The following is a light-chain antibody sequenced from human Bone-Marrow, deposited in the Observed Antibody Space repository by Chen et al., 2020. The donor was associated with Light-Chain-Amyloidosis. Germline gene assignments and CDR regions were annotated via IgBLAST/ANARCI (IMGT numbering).Light chain of an antibody. CDR3: QHRFNWPLS. CDR2: HSS. Sequence: EIVLTQSPATLSLSPGERAPLSCRASQSVSTYLAWYQQKPGQAPRLLIYHSSNRATGIPARFSGRGSGTDFTLTINGLEPEDFAVYYCQHRFNWPLSFGGGTRVDIK. V-gene: IGKV3-11*01. J-gene: IGKJ4*01. CDR1: QSVSTY.